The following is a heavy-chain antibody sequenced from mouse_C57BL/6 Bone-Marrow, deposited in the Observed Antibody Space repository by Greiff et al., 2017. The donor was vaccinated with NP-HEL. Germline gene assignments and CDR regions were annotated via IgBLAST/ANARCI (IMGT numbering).Heavy chain of an antibody. CDR2: INPSSGYT. J-gene: IGHJ2*01. CDR1: GYTFTSYW. Sequence: QVQLQQSGAELAKPGASVKLSCKASGYTFTSYWMHWVKQRPGQGLEWIGYINPSSGYTKYNQKFKDKATLTADKSSSTAYMQLRRLAYTDSAVCYCEIIPFINDFDYWGQGTTLTVSS. CDR3: EIIPFINDFDY. D-gene: IGHD1-1*01. V-gene: IGHV1-7*01.